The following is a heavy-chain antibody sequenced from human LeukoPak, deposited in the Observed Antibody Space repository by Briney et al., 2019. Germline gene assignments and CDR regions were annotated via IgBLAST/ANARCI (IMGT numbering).Heavy chain of an antibody. J-gene: IGHJ4*02. D-gene: IGHD6-25*01. Sequence: GGSLRLSCAASGFTVSSNYMNWVRQAPGKGLEWVSVIYSGGSSYYADSVKGRFTISRDSSKNTLYLQMNTLRAEDTAVYYCARESSGYYFDYWGQGTLVTVSS. CDR1: GFTVSSNY. CDR2: IYSGGSS. V-gene: IGHV3-53*01. CDR3: ARESSGYYFDY.